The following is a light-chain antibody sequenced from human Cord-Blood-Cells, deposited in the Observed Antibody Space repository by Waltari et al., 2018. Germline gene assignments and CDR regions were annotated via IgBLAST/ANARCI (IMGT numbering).Light chain of an antibody. V-gene: IGKV4-1*01. CDR1: QSVLYSSNNKNY. CDR2: WAS. CDR3: QQYYSTPWT. J-gene: IGKJ1*01. Sequence: DIVMTQSTDSLAVSLGERATINCKSSQSVLYSSNNKNYLAWYQQKPGQPPKMLIYWASTRESGVPDRFSGSGSGTDFTLTISSPQAEDVAVYYCQQYYSTPWTFGQGTKVEIK.